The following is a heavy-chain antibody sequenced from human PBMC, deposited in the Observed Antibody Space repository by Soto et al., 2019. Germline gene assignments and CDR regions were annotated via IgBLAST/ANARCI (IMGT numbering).Heavy chain of an antibody. V-gene: IGHV3-9*01. Sequence: GGSLRLSCAASGFTFDDYAMHWVRQAPGKGLEWVSGISWNSGSIGYADSVKGRFTISGDNAKNSLYLQMNSLRAEDTALYYCAKDISRYYDSSGYYYFGYWGQGTLVTVSS. CDR3: AKDISRYYDSSGYYYFGY. CDR1: GFTFDDYA. CDR2: ISWNSGSI. D-gene: IGHD3-22*01. J-gene: IGHJ4*02.